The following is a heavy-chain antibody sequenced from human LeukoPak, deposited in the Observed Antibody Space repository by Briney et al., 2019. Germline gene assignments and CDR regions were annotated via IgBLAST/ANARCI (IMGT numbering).Heavy chain of an antibody. V-gene: IGHV4-34*01. CDR1: GGPFSSYY. D-gene: IGHD3-10*01. Sequence: SETLSLTCAVYGGPFSSYYWTWIRQSPGKGLEWIGEINHNKTTNYNPSLKSRVTISVDTSKNQFSLKLSSVTAADTAVYYCARGVRGYGSGRYFQHWGQGTLVTVSS. J-gene: IGHJ1*01. CDR2: INHNKTT. CDR3: ARGVRGYGSGRYFQH.